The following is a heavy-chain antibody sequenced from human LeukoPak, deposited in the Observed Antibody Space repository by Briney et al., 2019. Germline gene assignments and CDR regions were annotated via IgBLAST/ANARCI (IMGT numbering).Heavy chain of an antibody. D-gene: IGHD5-12*01. V-gene: IGHV3-23*01. J-gene: IGHJ4*02. Sequence: GGFLRLPSSAPGFTLFSYALTWVRQAPGKGLGWVSLITGSGDNTHYAGSVKGRFTISRDNSKNTVSLQMNSLSGEDTAVYYCVRCRDGYNLLDHWGQGALVTVSS. CDR1: GFTLFSYA. CDR2: ITGSGDNT. CDR3: VRCRDGYNLLDH.